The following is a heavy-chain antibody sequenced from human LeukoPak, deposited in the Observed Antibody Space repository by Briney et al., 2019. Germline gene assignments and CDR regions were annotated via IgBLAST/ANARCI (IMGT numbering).Heavy chain of an antibody. CDR2: IIPIFVTA. CDR1: GGTFSSYA. V-gene: IGHV1-69*05. CDR3: ARDFGRFPYSSSSAY. D-gene: IGHD6-6*01. Sequence: GSSVKVSCKASGGTFSSYAISWVRQAPVQGLEWMGGIIPIFVTANYAQKFQGRVTITTDESQSKDYMELSSLKSEDTAVYYCARDFGRFPYSSSSAYWGQGTLVTVSS. J-gene: IGHJ4*02.